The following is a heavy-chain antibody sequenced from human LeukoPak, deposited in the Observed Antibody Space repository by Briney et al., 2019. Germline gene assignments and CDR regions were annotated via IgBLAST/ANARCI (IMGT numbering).Heavy chain of an antibody. CDR3: ARGHRYSPYWFDP. CDR2: INHSGST. CDR1: GGSFSGYY. J-gene: IGHJ5*02. D-gene: IGHD6-13*01. V-gene: IGHV4-34*01. Sequence: SETLSLTCAVYGGSFSGYYWTWFRQPPGTGLEWIGEINHSGSTNYNPSLKSRITISVDTSKNQFSLKLSSVTAADTAVYYCARGHRYSPYWFDPWGQGTLVTVSS.